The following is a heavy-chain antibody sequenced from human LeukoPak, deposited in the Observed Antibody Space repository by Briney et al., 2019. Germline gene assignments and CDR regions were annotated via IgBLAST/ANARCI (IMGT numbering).Heavy chain of an antibody. CDR2: IYHSGST. J-gene: IGHJ4*02. Sequence: SETLSLTCTVSGGSISSGGYSWSWIRQPPGKGLEWIGYIYHSGSTYYNPSLKSRVSISVDRSKNQFSLKLSSVTAADTAVYYCARASRVVVPAFFDYWGQGTLVTVSS. CDR1: GGSISSGGYS. D-gene: IGHD2-2*01. V-gene: IGHV4-30-2*01. CDR3: ARASRVVVPAFFDY.